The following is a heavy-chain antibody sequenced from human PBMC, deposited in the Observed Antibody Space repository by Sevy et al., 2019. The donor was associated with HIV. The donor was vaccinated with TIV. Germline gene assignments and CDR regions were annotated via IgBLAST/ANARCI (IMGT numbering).Heavy chain of an antibody. J-gene: IGHJ3*02. V-gene: IGHV4-34*01. D-gene: IGHD2-21*02. Sequence: LQASETLSLTCAVYGGSFSGYYWSWIRQPPGKGLEWIGEINHSGSTNYNPSLKSRVTISGDPSKNQFSLKLSYVTAADTAVYYCARHCGGDCSHAFDIWGQGTMVTVSS. CDR3: ARHCGGDCSHAFDI. CDR1: GGSFSGYY. CDR2: INHSGST.